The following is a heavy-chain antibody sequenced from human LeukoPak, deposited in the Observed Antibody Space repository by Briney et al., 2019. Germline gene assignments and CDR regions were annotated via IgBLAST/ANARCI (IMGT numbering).Heavy chain of an antibody. Sequence: SGGSLRLSCAASGFTFTDYAMHWVRQPPGKGLEWVSGISWNSGSIGYADSVKGRFTISRDNAKKSLYLQMNSLRAEDTALYYCAKGPMYYYDSSGYSHFDYWGQGTLVTVSS. D-gene: IGHD3-22*01. CDR3: AKGPMYYYDSSGYSHFDY. CDR2: ISWNSGSI. V-gene: IGHV3-9*01. J-gene: IGHJ4*02. CDR1: GFTFTDYA.